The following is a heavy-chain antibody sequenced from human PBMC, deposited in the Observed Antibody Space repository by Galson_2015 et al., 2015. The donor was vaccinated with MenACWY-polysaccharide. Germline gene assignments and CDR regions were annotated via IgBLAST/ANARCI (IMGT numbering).Heavy chain of an antibody. Sequence: SVKVSCKASGYTFTTYAMNWVRPAPGQGLEWMGWINTNTGHPTYAQGVTGRVVFSLDTSVSTAYLQIRSLKAEDTAVYYCARDSKQKVTTVPTGRFEYGGQGTRVTVSS. J-gene: IGHJ4*02. CDR2: INTNTGHP. D-gene: IGHD4-17*01. CDR3: ARDSKQKVTTVPTGRFEY. CDR1: GYTFTTYA. V-gene: IGHV7-4-1*01.